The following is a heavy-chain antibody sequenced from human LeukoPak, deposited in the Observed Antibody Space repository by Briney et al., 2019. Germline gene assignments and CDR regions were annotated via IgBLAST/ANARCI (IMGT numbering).Heavy chain of an antibody. D-gene: IGHD3-22*01. J-gene: IGHJ4*02. CDR1: GFTFDDYA. CDR3: AKAQLNYYYDTSGYFFDN. CDR2: INWNSGSV. V-gene: IGHV3-9*03. Sequence: PGGSLRLSCAASGFTFDDYAMHWVRQAPGKGLEWVSGINWNSGSVGYADSVKGRFTISRDNAKNSLYLQMNGLRAEDIALYYCAKAQLNYYYDTSGYFFDNWGQGTLVTVST.